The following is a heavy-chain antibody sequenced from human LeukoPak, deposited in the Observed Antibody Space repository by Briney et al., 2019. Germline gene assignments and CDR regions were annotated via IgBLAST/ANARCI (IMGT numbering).Heavy chain of an antibody. Sequence: PSETLSLTCSVSDDSITMYYWTWIRQPPGKGLEWIGSIYYSGSTYYNPSLKSRVTISVDTSKNQFSLKLSSVTAADTAVYYCARDTGYYDFWSGVPYFDYWGQGTLVTVSS. CDR1: DDSITMYY. V-gene: IGHV4-39*07. CDR3: ARDTGYYDFWSGVPYFDY. CDR2: IYYSGST. J-gene: IGHJ4*02. D-gene: IGHD3-3*01.